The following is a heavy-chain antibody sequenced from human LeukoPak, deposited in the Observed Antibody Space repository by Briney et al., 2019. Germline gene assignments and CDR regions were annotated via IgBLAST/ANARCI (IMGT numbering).Heavy chain of an antibody. J-gene: IGHJ5*02. D-gene: IGHD3-3*01. Sequence: GGSLRLSCAASGFIFSSYGMHWVRQAPGKGLEWVAFIRYDGSNKYYADSVRGRFTISMDDSKDTLYLQMNSLRGDDTAVYYCAKGSGYYTYNWFDPWGQGTLVTVSS. CDR3: AKGSGYYTYNWFDP. CDR1: GFIFSSYG. V-gene: IGHV3-30*02. CDR2: IRYDGSNK.